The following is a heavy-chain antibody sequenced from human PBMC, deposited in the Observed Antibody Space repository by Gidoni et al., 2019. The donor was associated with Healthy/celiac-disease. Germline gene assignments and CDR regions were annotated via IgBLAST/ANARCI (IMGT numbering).Heavy chain of an antibody. J-gene: IGHJ4*02. CDR2: ISSCSSYI. V-gene: IGHV3-21*01. D-gene: IGHD6-13*01. CDR1: GFTFSSYS. Sequence: EVQLVESGGGLVKPGGSLRLACAASGFTFSSYSMNWVRQAPGKGLEWVSSISSCSSYIYYADSVKGLFTISRDNAKNSLYLQMNSLRAEDTAVYYCARAAAGYYFDYWGQGTLVTVSS. CDR3: ARAAAGYYFDY.